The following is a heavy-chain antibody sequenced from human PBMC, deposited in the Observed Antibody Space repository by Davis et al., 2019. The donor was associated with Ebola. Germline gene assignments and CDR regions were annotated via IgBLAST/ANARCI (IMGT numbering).Heavy chain of an antibody. CDR2: IYDSGST. CDR3: ARSGGWIQLWFGY. CDR1: GGSISSSSYY. J-gene: IGHJ4*02. D-gene: IGHD5-18*01. V-gene: IGHV4-39*01. Sequence: MPGVSLRLSCTVSGGSISSSSYYWGWIRQPPGKGLEWIGSIYDSGSTFYNPSLKSRVTISVDTSKNQFSLKLSSVTAADTAVYYCARSGGWIQLWFGYWGQGTLVTVSS.